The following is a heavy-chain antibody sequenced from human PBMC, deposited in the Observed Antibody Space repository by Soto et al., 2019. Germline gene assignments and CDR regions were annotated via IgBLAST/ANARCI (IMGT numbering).Heavy chain of an antibody. J-gene: IGHJ5*02. CDR2: IYYSGST. V-gene: IGHV4-31*03. CDR1: GGSISSGGYY. CDR3: ARVYYDILTGYRPSNWFDP. Sequence: SETLSLTCTVSGGSISSGGYYWSWIRQHPGKGLEWIGYIYYSGSTYYNPSLKSRVTISVDTSKNQFSLKLSSVTAADTAVYYCARVYYDILTGYRPSNWFDPWGQGTLVTVSS. D-gene: IGHD3-9*01.